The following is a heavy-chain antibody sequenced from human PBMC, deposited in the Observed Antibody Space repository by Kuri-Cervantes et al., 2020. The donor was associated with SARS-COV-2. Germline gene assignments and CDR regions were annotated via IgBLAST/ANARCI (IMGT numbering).Heavy chain of an antibody. D-gene: IGHD2-2*01. V-gene: IGHV4-34*01. Sequence: GSLRLSCAVYGGSFSGYYWSWIHQPPGKGLEWIGEINHSGSTNYNPSLKSRVTISVDTSKNQFSLKLSSVTAADTAVYYCARGRLIVVVPADLGMDVWGQGTTVTVSS. J-gene: IGHJ6*02. CDR3: ARGRLIVVVPADLGMDV. CDR2: INHSGST. CDR1: GGSFSGYY.